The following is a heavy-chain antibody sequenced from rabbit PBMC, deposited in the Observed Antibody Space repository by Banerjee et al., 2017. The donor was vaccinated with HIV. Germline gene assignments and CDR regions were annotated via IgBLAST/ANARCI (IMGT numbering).Heavy chain of an antibody. Sequence: QEQLEESGGDLVKPEGSLTLTCTASGFSFSSNYYMCWVRQAPGKGLEWIACVYVGSSGDTVYASWVSGRFTISKTSSTTVTLQLNSLTAADTATYFCARGLGATPYDTGDYFNLWGQGTLVTDS. D-gene: IGHD6-1*01. V-gene: IGHV1S45*01. CDR1: GFSFSSNYY. J-gene: IGHJ4*01. CDR3: ARGLGATPYDTGDYFNL. CDR2: VYVGSSGDT.